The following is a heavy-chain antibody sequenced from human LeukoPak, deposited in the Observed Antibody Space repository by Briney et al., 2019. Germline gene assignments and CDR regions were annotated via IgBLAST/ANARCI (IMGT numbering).Heavy chain of an antibody. V-gene: IGHV1-8*01. CDR1: GYIFTNYD. CDR2: MKPNSGNT. CDR3: ATELRWKDH. D-gene: IGHD4-23*01. Sequence: ASVKVSCKASGYIFTNYDINWVRQASGQGLEWMGYMKPNSGNTGYAQKFQGRVTMTRDTSISTAYMELSSLTSEDTAVYYCATELRWKDHWGQGTLVTVSS. J-gene: IGHJ4*02.